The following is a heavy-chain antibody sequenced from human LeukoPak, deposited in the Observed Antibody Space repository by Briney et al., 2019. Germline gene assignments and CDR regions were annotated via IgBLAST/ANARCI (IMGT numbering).Heavy chain of an antibody. CDR3: ARAYYYYMDV. V-gene: IGHV1-46*01. J-gene: IGHJ6*03. Sequence: GASVKVSCKASGYTFTSYYMHWVRQSPGEGLEWMGIINPSGGSTSYAQKFQGRVTITRNTSISTAYMELSSLRSEDTAVYYCARAYYYYMDVWGKGTTVTVSS. CDR1: GYTFTSYY. CDR2: INPSGGST.